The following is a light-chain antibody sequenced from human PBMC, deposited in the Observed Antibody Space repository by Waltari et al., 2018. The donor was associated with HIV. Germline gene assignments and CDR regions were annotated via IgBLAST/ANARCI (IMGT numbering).Light chain of an antibody. Sequence: QSALTQPPSASGPPGQSVTLSCTGTNSAIGTYDYVSSYQQHPGKAPKLVISEVTKRPSGVSDRFSGSKSGNTAFLTVSGLQAEDEADYYCSSFANRDGFYVLFGGGTRLTVL. CDR1: NSAIGTYDY. J-gene: IGLJ2*01. CDR2: EVT. CDR3: SSFANRDGFYVL. V-gene: IGLV2-8*01.